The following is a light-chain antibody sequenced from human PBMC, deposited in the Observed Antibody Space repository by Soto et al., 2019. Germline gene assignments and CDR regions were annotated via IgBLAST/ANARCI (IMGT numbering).Light chain of an antibody. V-gene: IGLV3-1*01. CDR2: QDS. J-gene: IGLJ2*01. CDR1: KLGDKY. CDR3: QAWDTSTAV. Sequence: SYELTQPPSVSVSPGQTASITCSGDKLGDKYTSWYQQKPGQSPLLVIYQDSKRPSGIPERFSGSNSGNTATLTISGTQAMDEAAYYCQAWDTSTAVFGGGTKLTVL.